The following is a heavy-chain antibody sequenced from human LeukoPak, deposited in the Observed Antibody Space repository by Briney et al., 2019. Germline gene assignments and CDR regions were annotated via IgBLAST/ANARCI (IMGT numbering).Heavy chain of an antibody. J-gene: IGHJ5*02. D-gene: IGHD3-10*01. V-gene: IGHV4-39*07. CDR1: GGSISSSSYY. CDR2: TYYSGST. Sequence: KTSETLSLTCTVSGGSISSSSYYWGWIRQPPGKGLEWIGSTYYSGSTYYNPSLKSRVTISVDTSKNQFSLKLSSVTAADTAVYYSARDLITMVRGAPTSNWFDPWGQGTLVTVSS. CDR3: ARDLITMVRGAPTSNWFDP.